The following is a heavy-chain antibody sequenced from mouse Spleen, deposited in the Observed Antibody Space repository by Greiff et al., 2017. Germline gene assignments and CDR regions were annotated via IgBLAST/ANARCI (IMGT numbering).Heavy chain of an antibody. V-gene: IGHV1-22*01. CDR2: INPNNGGH. CDR3: ARTYYRYDVGAMDY. Sequence: VQLQQSGPELVKPGASVKMSCKASGYTFTDSNMHWVKQSHGKSLEWIGYINPNNGGHSSNQKFKGKATLTVNKSSCTSYMELLSLTSEDSAVYYCARTYYRYDVGAMDYWGQGTSVTVSS. CDR1: GYTFTDSN. D-gene: IGHD2-14*01. J-gene: IGHJ4*01.